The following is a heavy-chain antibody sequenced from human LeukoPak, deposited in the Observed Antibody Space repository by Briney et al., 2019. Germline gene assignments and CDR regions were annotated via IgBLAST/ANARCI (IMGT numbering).Heavy chain of an antibody. CDR1: GGSISSYY. CDR3: ARSEIQGLLHFDS. V-gene: IGHV4-34*01. D-gene: IGHD5-18*01. Sequence: PSETLSLTCTVSGGSISSYYWNWIRQPPGKGLEWIGEISHSGSTNYNPSLKSRVTISVDTSNDQFSLKLNSVTAADTAVYYCARSEIQGLLHFDSWGQGTLVTVSS. CDR2: ISHSGST. J-gene: IGHJ4*02.